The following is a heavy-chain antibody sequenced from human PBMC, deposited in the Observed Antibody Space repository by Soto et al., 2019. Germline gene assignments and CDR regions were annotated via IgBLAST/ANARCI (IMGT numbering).Heavy chain of an antibody. CDR3: AKDKSQWRAGAFDI. V-gene: IGHV3-30*18. D-gene: IGHD6-19*01. CDR1: GFTFSNYG. J-gene: IGHJ3*02. CDR2: ISYDGSNK. Sequence: GGSLRLSCAASGFTFSNYGMHWVRQAPGKGLEWVAVISYDGSNKYYADSVKGRFTISRDNSKNTLYLQMNSLRAEDTAVYYCAKDKSQWRAGAFDIWGQGTMVTVSS.